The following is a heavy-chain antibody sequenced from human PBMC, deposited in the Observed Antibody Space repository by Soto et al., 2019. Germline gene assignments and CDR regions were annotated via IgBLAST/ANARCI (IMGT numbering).Heavy chain of an antibody. D-gene: IGHD2-15*01. V-gene: IGHV2-5*02. CDR2: IYWDDDK. J-gene: IGHJ3*02. CDR3: AHRIGGGGNTHAFDI. Sequence: QITLKESGPPLVKPTQTLTLTCTFSGFSLSTSGVGVGWIRQPPGKALEWLALIYWDDDKRYSPSLKSRLTITKDTSKNQVVLTMTNMDPVDTATYYCAHRIGGGGNTHAFDIWGQGTMVTVSS. CDR1: GFSLSTSGVG.